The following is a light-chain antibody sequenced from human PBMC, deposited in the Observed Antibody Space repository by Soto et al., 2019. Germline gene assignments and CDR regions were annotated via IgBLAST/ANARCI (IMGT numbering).Light chain of an antibody. CDR2: DAS. CDR1: QSVSSY. Sequence: EIVLTQSPATLSLSPGERATLSCRASQSVSSYLAWYQQKPGQAPRLLIYDASNRATGIPARFSGSGSGTDFTLTISSLEPEDFAVYYCQQYYKWPQWTIGQGTRLEIK. J-gene: IGKJ5*01. V-gene: IGKV3-11*01. CDR3: QQYYKWPQWT.